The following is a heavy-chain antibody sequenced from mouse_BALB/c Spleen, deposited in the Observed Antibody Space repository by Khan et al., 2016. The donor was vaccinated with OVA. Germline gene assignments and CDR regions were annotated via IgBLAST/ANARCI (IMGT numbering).Heavy chain of an antibody. CDR2: VSTGGGYT. J-gene: IGHJ3*01. CDR3: ERLAYYYDSEGFAY. D-gene: IGHD1-1*01. Sequence: EVQLVESGGDLVKPGGSLKLSCAASGFTFSTYGMSWVRQTPDKRLEWVATVSTGGGYTYYPDSVKGRFTISRDNAKNTLYLQMSGLKSEDTAMFYCERLAYYYDSEGFAYWGQGTLVTVSA. CDR1: GFTFSTYG. V-gene: IGHV5-6*01.